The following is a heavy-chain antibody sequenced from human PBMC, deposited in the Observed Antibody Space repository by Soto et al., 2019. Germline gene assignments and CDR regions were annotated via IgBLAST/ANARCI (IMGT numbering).Heavy chain of an antibody. CDR1: GFTFSSYA. Sequence: QVQLVESGGGVVQPGRSLRLSCAASGFTFSSYAMHWVRQAPGKGLEWVAVISYDGSNKYYADSVKGRFTISRDNSKNTLYLQMNSLRAEDTAVYYCARERGIENTFDYWGQGTLVTVSS. CDR3: ARERGIENTFDY. V-gene: IGHV3-30-3*01. D-gene: IGHD3-16*01. J-gene: IGHJ4*02. CDR2: ISYDGSNK.